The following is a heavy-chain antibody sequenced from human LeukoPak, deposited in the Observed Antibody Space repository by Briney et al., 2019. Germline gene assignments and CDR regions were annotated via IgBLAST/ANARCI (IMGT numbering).Heavy chain of an antibody. J-gene: IGHJ4*02. CDR2: TYYRSKWYN. V-gene: IGHV6-1*01. D-gene: IGHD3-22*01. Sequence: SQTLSLTCAISGDSVSSNSAAWNWIRQSPSRGLEWLGRTYYRSKWYNDYAVSVKSRITINPDTSKNQFSLQLNSVTREDTAVYYCAREYYDSSGFESTFDYWGQGTLVTVSS. CDR3: AREYYDSSGFESTFDY. CDR1: GDSVSSNSAA.